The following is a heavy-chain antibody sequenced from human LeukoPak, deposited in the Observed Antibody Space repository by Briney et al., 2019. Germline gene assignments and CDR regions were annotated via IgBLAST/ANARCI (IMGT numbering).Heavy chain of an antibody. Sequence: SETLSLTCTVSGGSISSYYWSWIRQPPGKGLEWIGYIYYSGSTNYNPSLKSRVTISVDTSTNQFSLHLRSVTAADTALYFCARVGYCSGGTCQNWFDPWGQGTLVTVSS. V-gene: IGHV4-59*08. CDR2: IYYSGST. CDR3: ARVGYCSGGTCQNWFDP. D-gene: IGHD2-15*01. J-gene: IGHJ5*02. CDR1: GGSISSYY.